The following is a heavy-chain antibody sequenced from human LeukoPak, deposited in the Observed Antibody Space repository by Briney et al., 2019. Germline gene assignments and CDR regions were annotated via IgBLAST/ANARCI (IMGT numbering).Heavy chain of an antibody. CDR1: GFTFSSYS. CDR2: ISSSSSYI. CDR3: ARRVAAAGTWAFDY. V-gene: IGHV3-21*01. J-gene: IGHJ4*02. D-gene: IGHD6-13*01. Sequence: GGSLRLSCAASGFTFSSYSMNWVRQAPGKGLEWVSSISSSSSYIYYADSVKGRFTISRDNAKNSLYLQMNSLRAEDTAVYYCARRVAAAGTWAFDYWGQGILVTVSS.